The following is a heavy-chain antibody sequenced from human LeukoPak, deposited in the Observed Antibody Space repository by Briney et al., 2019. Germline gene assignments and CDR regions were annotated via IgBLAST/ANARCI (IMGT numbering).Heavy chain of an antibody. J-gene: IGHJ4*02. CDR1: GYSFSSYW. CDR2: IYPGDSDT. D-gene: IGHD3/OR15-3a*01. CDR3: ARHSRVGSTWTHFDY. V-gene: IGHV5-51*01. Sequence: GESLKISCKGSGYSFSSYWIGWVRQMPGKGLEWMGFIYPGDSDTRSSPSFQGQVTISADKSISTAYLQWSSLKASDTAMYYCARHSRVGSTWTHFDYWGRGTLVTVSS.